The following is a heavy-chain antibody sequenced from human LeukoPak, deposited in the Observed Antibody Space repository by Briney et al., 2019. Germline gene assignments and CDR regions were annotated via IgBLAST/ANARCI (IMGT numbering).Heavy chain of an antibody. V-gene: IGHV3-7*03. J-gene: IGHJ6*02. D-gene: IGHD3-16*01. CDR3: ARGGGLDV. Sequence: PGGSLRLSCAASGSTFSSYWMNWARQAPGKGLEWVASINHNGNVNYYVDSVKGRFTISRDNAKNSLYLQMSNLRAEDTAVYFWARGGGLDVWGQGATVTVSS. CDR2: INHNGNVN. CDR1: GSTFSSYW.